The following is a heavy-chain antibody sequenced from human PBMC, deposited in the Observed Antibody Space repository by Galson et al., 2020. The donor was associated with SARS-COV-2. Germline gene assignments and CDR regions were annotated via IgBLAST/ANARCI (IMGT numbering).Heavy chain of an antibody. CDR3: ARGSVVVVPAAIWVGIYYCYYMVV. CDR2: ISHSGSI. V-gene: IGHV4-34*01. D-gene: IGHD2-2*02. J-gene: IGHJ6*03. CDR1: DGSFSGYY. Sequence: SETLTFTCALYDGSFSGYYWSWIRQPPAKGLEWFEEISHSGSINYNPPLKSPVTISVDTYKNKFSLKQSSVTAADTTVYYCARGSVVVVPAAIWVGIYYCYYMVVWGKGTTVTVSS.